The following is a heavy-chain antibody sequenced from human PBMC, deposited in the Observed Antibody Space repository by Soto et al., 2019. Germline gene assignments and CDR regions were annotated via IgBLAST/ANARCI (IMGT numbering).Heavy chain of an antibody. V-gene: IGHV4-59*01. CDR3: ARIGGYHRPLDY. CDR1: GVSISSYF. J-gene: IGHJ4*02. D-gene: IGHD6-25*01. Sequence: ASETLSLTCSVSGVSISSYFWSWIRQAPARGLEWIGYTYHRGSTNYSPSLKSRVAISLDTSENQFSLNVNSVTAADTAVYYCARIGGYHRPLDYWGQGTPV. CDR2: TYHRGST.